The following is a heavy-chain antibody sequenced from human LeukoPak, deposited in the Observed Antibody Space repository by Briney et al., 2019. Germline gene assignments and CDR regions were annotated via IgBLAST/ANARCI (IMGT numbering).Heavy chain of an antibody. CDR3: ARRSYGYAFDI. J-gene: IGHJ3*02. CDR2: IYPGDSDT. Sequence: KSGESLKISCKGSGYTFTNYWIGWVRQMPGKGLEWIGIIYPGDSDTRYSPSFQGQVTISADKSISTAYLQLSSLKASDTAMYYCARRSYGYAFDIWGQGTMVTVSS. D-gene: IGHD3-16*01. CDR1: GYTFTNYW. V-gene: IGHV5-51*01.